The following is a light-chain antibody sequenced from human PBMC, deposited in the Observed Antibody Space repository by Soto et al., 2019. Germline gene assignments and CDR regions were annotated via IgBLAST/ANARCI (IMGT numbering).Light chain of an antibody. CDR2: EGS. J-gene: IGLJ1*01. Sequence: QSVLTHPASVSGSPGQSITISCTGTSSDVGSYNLVSWYQQHPGKAPKLMIYEGSKRPSGVSNRFSGSKSGNTASLTISGLQAEDEADYYCCSYAGSSTLNYVFGTGTKVTV. V-gene: IGLV2-23*01. CDR1: SSDVGSYNL. CDR3: CSYAGSSTLNYV.